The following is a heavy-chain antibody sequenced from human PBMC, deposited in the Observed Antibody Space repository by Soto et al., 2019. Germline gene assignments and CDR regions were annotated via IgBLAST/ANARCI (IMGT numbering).Heavy chain of an antibody. CDR2: IYYSGST. CDR3: ASGGSSWYPDYYYGMDV. J-gene: IGHJ6*02. D-gene: IGHD6-13*01. V-gene: IGHV4-59*01. Sequence: SETLSLTCTVSGGSISSYYWSWIRQPPGKGLEWIEYIYYSGSTNYNPSLKSRVTISVDTSKNQFSLKLSSVTAADTAVYYCASGGSSWYPDYYYGMDVWGQGTTVTVSS. CDR1: GGSISSYY.